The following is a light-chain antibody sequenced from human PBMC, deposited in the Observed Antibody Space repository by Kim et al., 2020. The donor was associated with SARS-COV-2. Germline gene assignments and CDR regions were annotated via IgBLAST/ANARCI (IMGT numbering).Light chain of an antibody. CDR2: NAS. V-gene: IGKV1-5*03. Sequence: DIQMTQSPSTLSASVGDRVTITCRASQSISSWLAWYQQKPGKAPNLLIYNASNLEIGVPSRFSGSGSGTEFTLTISSLQPDDFATYYCQQYNAYSWTFGQGTKVDIK. J-gene: IGKJ1*01. CDR1: QSISSW. CDR3: QQYNAYSWT.